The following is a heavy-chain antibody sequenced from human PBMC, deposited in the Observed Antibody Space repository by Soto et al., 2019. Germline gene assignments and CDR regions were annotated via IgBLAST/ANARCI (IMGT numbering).Heavy chain of an antibody. J-gene: IGHJ4*02. Sequence: EVQLVESGGGLVKPGGSLRLSCTASGFIFRTYGMTWVRQAPGKGLEWGSSIYSSGTFIYYADSGKGRFTISIDDAKNSLFLQMNSLRDEDTAVYYCGRAIGRGIIRDWGQGTLVTVSS. CDR3: GRAIGRGIIRD. V-gene: IGHV3-21*04. CDR1: GFIFRTYG. D-gene: IGHD3-10*01. CDR2: IYSSGTFI.